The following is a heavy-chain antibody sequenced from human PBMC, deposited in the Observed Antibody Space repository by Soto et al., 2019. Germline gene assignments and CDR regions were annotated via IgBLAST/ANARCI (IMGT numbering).Heavy chain of an antibody. Sequence: ASVKVSCKASGYTFTSYYMHWVRQAPGQGLEWMGIINPSGGSTSYAQKFQGRVTMTRDTSTSTVYMELSSLRSEDTAVYYCARDTGDFWGGSPYGIDVRGQGTTVTVSS. CDR3: ARDTGDFWGGSPYGIDV. V-gene: IGHV1-46*01. CDR2: INPSGGST. CDR1: GYTFTSYY. J-gene: IGHJ6*02. D-gene: IGHD3-3*01.